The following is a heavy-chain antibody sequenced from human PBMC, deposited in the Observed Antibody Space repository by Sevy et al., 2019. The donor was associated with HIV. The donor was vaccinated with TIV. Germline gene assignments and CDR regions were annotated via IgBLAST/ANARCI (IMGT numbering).Heavy chain of an antibody. V-gene: IGHV4-39*01. CDR3: ARRRRGVFTQTYDY. CDR1: GGSISSNSYY. J-gene: IGHJ4*02. Sequence: SETLSLTCTVSGGSISSNSYYWDWIRQSPGKGPTWIGSVTHTKSTYYTSSLKSRVTISVDVSKNQFSLNLNSVTAADTAVYYCARRRRGVFTQTYDYWGQGTLVTVSS. CDR2: VTHTKST. D-gene: IGHD2-8*02.